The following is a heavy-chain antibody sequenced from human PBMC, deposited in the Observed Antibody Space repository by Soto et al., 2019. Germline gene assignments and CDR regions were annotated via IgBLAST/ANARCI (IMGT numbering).Heavy chain of an antibody. D-gene: IGHD5-18*01. CDR2: LIPVFGSP. Sequence: QVQLVQSGAEVKKPGSSVTVSCKTSGGTFSKDAINWVRQAPGQGLEWMGLLIPVFGSPIYAQKFQGRIRITADESMITAFMYLSSLRSEDTAVYYCTRVLGYTFEPGKTRYYAMDVWGQGTKVSVSS. V-gene: IGHV1-69*01. CDR1: GGTFSKDA. CDR3: TRVLGYTFEPGKTRYYAMDV. J-gene: IGHJ6*02.